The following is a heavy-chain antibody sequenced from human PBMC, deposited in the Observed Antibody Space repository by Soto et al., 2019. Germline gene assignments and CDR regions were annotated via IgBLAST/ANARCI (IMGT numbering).Heavy chain of an antibody. V-gene: IGHV2-5*02. CDR3: AHRRQPHYFDY. CDR2: IYWDDDK. Sequence: QITLKESGPTLVKPTQTLTLTCTFSGFSLSTSGVGVGWIRQPPGKALEWLAVIYWDDDKRYSPSLKSRLTIPKDTSKNQVVLTMTSMDPVDTATYCGAHRRQPHYFDYWGQGTLVTVSS. CDR1: GFSLSTSGVG. J-gene: IGHJ4*02.